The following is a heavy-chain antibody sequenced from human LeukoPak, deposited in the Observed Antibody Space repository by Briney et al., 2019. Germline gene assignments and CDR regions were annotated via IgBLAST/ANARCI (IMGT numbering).Heavy chain of an antibody. CDR2: INPNSGGT. V-gene: IGHV1-2*02. Sequence: ASVKVSCKASGYTFTGYYMHWVRQAPGQGLEWMGWINPNSGGTNYAQKFQGRVTMTRDTSISTAYMELSRLRSYDTAVYYCARDRPVLRYFDWQGIWGQGTMVTVSS. CDR1: GYTFTGYY. D-gene: IGHD3-9*01. J-gene: IGHJ3*02. CDR3: ARDRPVLRYFDWQGI.